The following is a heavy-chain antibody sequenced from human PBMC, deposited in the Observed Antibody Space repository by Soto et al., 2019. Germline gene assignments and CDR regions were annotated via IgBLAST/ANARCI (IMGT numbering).Heavy chain of an antibody. J-gene: IGHJ6*02. CDR3: ARGPRGIAVAVDGYYYYGMDV. V-gene: IGHV1-69*13. D-gene: IGHD6-19*01. CDR2: IIPIFGTA. Sequence: SVKVSCKASGGTFSSYAISWVRQAPGQGLEWMGGIIPIFGTANYAQKFQGRVTITADESTSTAYMELSSLRSEDTAVYYCARGPRGIAVAVDGYYYYGMDVWGQGTTVTVSS. CDR1: GGTFSSYA.